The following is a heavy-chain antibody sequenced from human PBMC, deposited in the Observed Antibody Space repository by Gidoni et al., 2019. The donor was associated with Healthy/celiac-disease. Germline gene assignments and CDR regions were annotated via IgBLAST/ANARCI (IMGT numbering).Heavy chain of an antibody. CDR3: ARDADIAAAIFDY. V-gene: IGHV3-7*01. CDR2: IKQDGSEK. J-gene: IGHJ4*02. Sequence: EVQLVESGGGLVQPGGSLRLSCSASGFPFSSYWMSWVRQAPGKGLEWVANIKQDGSEKYYVDCVKGRFTISRDNAKNSLYLQMNSLRAEDTAVYYCARDADIAAAIFDYWGQGTLVTVSS. CDR1: GFPFSSYW. D-gene: IGHD6-13*01.